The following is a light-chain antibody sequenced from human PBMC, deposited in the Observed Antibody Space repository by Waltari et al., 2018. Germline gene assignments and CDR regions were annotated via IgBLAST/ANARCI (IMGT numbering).Light chain of an antibody. CDR1: SSDVGSYDL. CDR2: EVD. J-gene: IGLJ2*01. CDR3: SSYTYGGPWV. Sequence: SALTQPASVSASPGQSITISCTGSSSDVGSYDLVAWYQQHPGKAPHLLLYEVDKRPSGVSYRFSGSNSGNAASRTISGLQAEDEAHYFCSSYTYGGPWVFGGGTLLTVL. V-gene: IGLV2-23*02.